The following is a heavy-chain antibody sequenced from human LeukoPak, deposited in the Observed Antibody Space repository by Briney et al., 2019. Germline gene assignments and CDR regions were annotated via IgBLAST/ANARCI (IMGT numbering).Heavy chain of an antibody. CDR2: INHSGST. Sequence: SETLSLTCAVYGGSFSGYYWSWIRQPPGKGLEWIGEINHSGSTNYNPSLKSRVTISVDTSKNQFSLKLSSVTAADTAVYYCARDGCVVSPSCYAEDYYYGMDVWGQGTTVTVSS. D-gene: IGHD2-2*01. CDR1: GGSFSGYY. CDR3: ARDGCVVSPSCYAEDYYYGMDV. J-gene: IGHJ6*02. V-gene: IGHV4-34*01.